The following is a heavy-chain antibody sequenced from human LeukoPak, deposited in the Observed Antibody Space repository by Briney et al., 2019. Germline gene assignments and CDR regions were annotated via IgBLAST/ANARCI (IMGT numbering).Heavy chain of an antibody. J-gene: IGHJ4*02. Sequence: GGSLRFSCEALGLTLSDNYMNWVRQAPGKGLEWISYISSSSTYTNYADSVKGRFTISRDNAKNSLYLQMNSLRAQATTVYDCASELAGAGTRAVYYWGQVTLVTVSS. D-gene: IGHD6-19*01. CDR1: GLTLSDNY. CDR2: ISSSSTYT. V-gene: IGHV3-11*05. CDR3: ASELAGAGTRAVYY.